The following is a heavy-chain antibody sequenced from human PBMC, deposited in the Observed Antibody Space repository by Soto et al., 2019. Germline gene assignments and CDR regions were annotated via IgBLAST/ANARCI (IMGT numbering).Heavy chain of an antibody. CDR2: ISPSSGET. CDR3: ARDWHPRFDP. CDR1: GYTFTSYY. J-gene: IGHJ5*02. Sequence: ASVKVSCKASGYTFTSYYMHWVRQAPGQGLEWMGWISPSSGETNYAQKFQGRVTVTTDTSTTTTYLELRSLKSDDTAVYYCARDWHPRFDPWGPGTLVTVSS. V-gene: IGHV1-18*04.